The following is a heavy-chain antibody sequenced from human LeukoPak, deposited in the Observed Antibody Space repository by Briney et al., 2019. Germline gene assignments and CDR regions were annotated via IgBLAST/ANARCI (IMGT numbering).Heavy chain of an antibody. CDR2: IKSKTDGGTT. D-gene: IGHD2-21*02. CDR3: TTENIVVVTAVDY. Sequence: GGSLRLSCAASGFTFSNAWMSWVRQAPGKGLEWVGRIKSKTDGGTTDYAAPVKGRFTISRDDSKNTLYLQMNSLKTEDTAVYYCTTENIVVVTAVDYWGQGTLVTVSS. V-gene: IGHV3-15*01. J-gene: IGHJ4*02. CDR1: GFTFSNAW.